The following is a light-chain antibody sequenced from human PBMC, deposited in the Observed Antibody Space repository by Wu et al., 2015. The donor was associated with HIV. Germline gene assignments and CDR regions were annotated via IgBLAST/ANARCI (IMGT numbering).Light chain of an antibody. Sequence: EIVLTQSPASLSVSPGERATLSCRASQSVSTHLAWYQQKPGQAPRLLIYGASSRATGIPDRFSGSGSGTDFTLTISRLEPEDFAVYYCQQYGSSPPGTFGQGTKVEIK. CDR1: QSVSTH. CDR3: QQYGSSPPGT. CDR2: GAS. J-gene: IGKJ1*01. V-gene: IGKV3-20*01.